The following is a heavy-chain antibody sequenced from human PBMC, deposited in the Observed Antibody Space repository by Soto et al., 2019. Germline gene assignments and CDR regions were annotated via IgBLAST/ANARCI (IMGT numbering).Heavy chain of an antibody. Sequence: QVPLVESGGGVVQPGRSLRLSCAASGFTFSSYAMHWVRQAPGKGLEWVAVISYDGSNKYYADSVKGRFTISRDNSKNTLYLQMNSLRAEHTAVYYCALVEGAVAGTTGWGQGTLVTVSS. CDR2: ISYDGSNK. D-gene: IGHD6-19*01. CDR3: ALVEGAVAGTTG. CDR1: GFTFSSYA. V-gene: IGHV3-30-3*01. J-gene: IGHJ4*02.